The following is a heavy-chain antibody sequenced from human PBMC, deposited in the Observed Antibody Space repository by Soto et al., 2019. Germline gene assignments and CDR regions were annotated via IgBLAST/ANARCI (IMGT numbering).Heavy chain of an antibody. CDR1: GYTFTSYI. CDR2: ISVHNGDT. Sequence: QVQLVQSGAEVKKPGASVKLSCEASGYTFTSYIISWVRQAPGQGLQWMGWISVHNGDTDYAQNLQGRVTMTTDTSTNIAYMELRSLRSDDTAVYYCARSNTFFGVVIIRYFDHWGQGALVTVSS. D-gene: IGHD3-3*01. V-gene: IGHV1-18*01. CDR3: ARSNTFFGVVIIRYFDH. J-gene: IGHJ4*02.